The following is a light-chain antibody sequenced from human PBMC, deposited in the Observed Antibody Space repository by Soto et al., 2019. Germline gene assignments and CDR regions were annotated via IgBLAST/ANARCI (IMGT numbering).Light chain of an antibody. CDR2: GAS. J-gene: IGKJ1*01. CDR3: QQYFRYWT. V-gene: IGKV3-20*01. Sequence: EIVLTQSPGTLSLSPGERATLSCRAGQSVDSSYLAWYQQKPGQAPRLLIYGASSRATGIPDRFSGSGSGTDFTLTISSLQPDDFATYYCQQYFRYWTFGQGTKVEIK. CDR1: QSVDSSY.